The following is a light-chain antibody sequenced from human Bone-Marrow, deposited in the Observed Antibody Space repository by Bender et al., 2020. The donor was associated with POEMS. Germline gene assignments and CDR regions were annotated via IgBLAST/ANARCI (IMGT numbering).Light chain of an antibody. V-gene: IGLV1-44*01. Sequence: GTPGPRVTISCSGSSSNIGGNAVNWWQQLPGTAPKLIIYGNDQRPSGVPDRFSGSKSGTSASLAISGLQSEDEADYFCSAWDGILNGWVFGGGTELTVL. CDR1: SSNIGGNA. CDR3: SAWDGILNGWV. J-gene: IGLJ3*02. CDR2: GND.